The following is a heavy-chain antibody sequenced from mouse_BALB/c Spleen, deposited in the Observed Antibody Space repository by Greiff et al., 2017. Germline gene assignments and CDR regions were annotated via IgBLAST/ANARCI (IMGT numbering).Heavy chain of an antibody. Sequence: VQLKESGAELVKPGASVKLSCTASGFNIKDTYMHWVKQRPEQGLEWIGRIDPANGNTKYDPKFQGKATITADTSSNTAYLQLSSLTSEDTAVYYCARFTTVPYFDYWGQGTTLTVSS. D-gene: IGHD1-1*01. CDR2: IDPANGNT. CDR1: GFNIKDTY. V-gene: IGHV14-3*02. J-gene: IGHJ2*01. CDR3: ARFTTVPYFDY.